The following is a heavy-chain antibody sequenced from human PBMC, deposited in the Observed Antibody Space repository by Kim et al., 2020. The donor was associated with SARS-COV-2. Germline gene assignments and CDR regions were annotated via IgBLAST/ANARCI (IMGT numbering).Heavy chain of an antibody. V-gene: IGHV1-69*13. Sequence: SVKVSCKASGGTFSSYAINWVRQAPGQGLEWMGGIIPILDTANYAQKFQGRLTITADESTSTAYMELSSLRSEDTAVYYCVRATSYGSGSYYLGWSDCWGQGTLVTVSS. CDR1: GGTFSSYA. CDR3: VRATSYGSGSYYLGWSDC. D-gene: IGHD3-10*01. J-gene: IGHJ4*02. CDR2: IIPILDTA.